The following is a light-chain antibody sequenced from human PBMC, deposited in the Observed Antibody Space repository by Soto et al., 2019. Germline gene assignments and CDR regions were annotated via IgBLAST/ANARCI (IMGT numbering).Light chain of an antibody. Sequence: QSALTQPPSASGSPGPSVTISCTGTSSDIGAYNYVSWYQQYPRKAPKLMIYEVSKRPSGVPDRFSGSKSGNTASLTVSGLQAEDEADYYCTSYVGSDIWVFGGGTKLTVL. CDR2: EVS. CDR1: SSDIGAYNY. V-gene: IGLV2-8*01. J-gene: IGLJ3*02. CDR3: TSYVGSDIWV.